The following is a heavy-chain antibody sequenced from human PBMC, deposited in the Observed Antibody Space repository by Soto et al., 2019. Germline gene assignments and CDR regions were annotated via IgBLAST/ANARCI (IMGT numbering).Heavy chain of an antibody. CDR2: IIPIFGTA. D-gene: IGHD6-6*01. J-gene: IGHJ4*02. CDR1: GGTFSSYA. CDR3: APQYSSPEKYFDY. Sequence: QVQLVQSGAEVKKPGSSVKVSCKASGGTFSSYAISWVRQAPGQGLEWMGGIIPIFGTANYAQKFQGRVTITADESTSTAYMELISLKSEVTDVYYCAPQYSSPEKYFDYWGQGTLLTASS. V-gene: IGHV1-69*01.